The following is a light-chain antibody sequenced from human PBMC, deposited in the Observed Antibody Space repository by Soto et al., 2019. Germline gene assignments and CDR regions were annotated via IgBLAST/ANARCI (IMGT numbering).Light chain of an antibody. CDR2: KAA. V-gene: IGKV1-5*03. CDR3: QQHSTSPWT. J-gene: IGKJ1*01. CDR1: QTISTL. Sequence: DLQMTQSPSTLAASVGDRVTITCPASQTISTLLAWYQQRPGTNPNLLIYKAASLASGVPSRFSGSASGTEFTLTISSLQPDDFATYFCQQHSTSPWTFGQGTKVEVK.